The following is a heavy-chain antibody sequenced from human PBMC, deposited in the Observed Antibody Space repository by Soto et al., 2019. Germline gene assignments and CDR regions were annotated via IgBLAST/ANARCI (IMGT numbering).Heavy chain of an antibody. J-gene: IGHJ4*02. Sequence: QVQLQESGPGLVTPSETLSLTCTVSGGSINNYYWSWIRQPPGKGLEWIAYIYYTGSTNYNPSLKSRVTISVDTSKNQFSLKLSSGTAADTAVYYCARQSLDCSGGSCYTYYFDYWGQGTLVTVSS. V-gene: IGHV4-59*08. CDR1: GGSINNYY. CDR3: ARQSLDCSGGSCYTYYFDY. CDR2: IYYTGST. D-gene: IGHD2-15*01.